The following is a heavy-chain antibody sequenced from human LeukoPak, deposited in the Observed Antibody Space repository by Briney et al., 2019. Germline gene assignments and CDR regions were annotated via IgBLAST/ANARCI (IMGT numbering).Heavy chain of an antibody. CDR1: GYSISSGYY. CDR3: ASSPDFYGSGGGYFDY. CDR2: IYHSGST. Sequence: SETVSLTCTVSGYSISSGYYWGWIRQPPGKGLEWIGSIYHSGSTYYNPSLKSRVTISVDTSKNQFSLKLSSVTAADTAVYYCASSPDFYGSGGGYFDYWGQGTLVTVSS. D-gene: IGHD3-10*01. J-gene: IGHJ4*02. V-gene: IGHV4-38-2*02.